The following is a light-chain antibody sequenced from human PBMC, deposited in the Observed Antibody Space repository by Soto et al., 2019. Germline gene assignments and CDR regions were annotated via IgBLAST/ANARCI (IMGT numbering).Light chain of an antibody. V-gene: IGLV1-40*01. Sequence: QSVLTQPPSVSGAPGQGVTIPCTGSSSNIGSFYDVHWYQQLPGTVPKLLIYSDNNRPSGVPDRFSGSKSGTAASLAITGLQAEDEADYYCQSYDNSLNHVVFGGGTQLTVL. CDR1: SSNIGSFYD. J-gene: IGLJ2*01. CDR3: QSYDNSLNHVV. CDR2: SDN.